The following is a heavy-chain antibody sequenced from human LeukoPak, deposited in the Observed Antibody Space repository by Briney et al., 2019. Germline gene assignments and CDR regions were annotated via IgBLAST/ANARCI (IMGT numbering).Heavy chain of an antibody. V-gene: IGHV3-33*01. CDR2: IWYDGSNK. J-gene: IGHJ3*02. D-gene: IGHD3-10*01. CDR3: ARDLPSAGAFDI. CDR1: GFTFSSYG. Sequence: GGSLRLSCAASGFTFSSYGMHWVRQAPGKGLEWVAVIWYDGSNKYYVDSVKGRFTISRDNSKNTLYLQMNSLRAEDTAVYYCARDLPSAGAFDIWGQGTMVTVSS.